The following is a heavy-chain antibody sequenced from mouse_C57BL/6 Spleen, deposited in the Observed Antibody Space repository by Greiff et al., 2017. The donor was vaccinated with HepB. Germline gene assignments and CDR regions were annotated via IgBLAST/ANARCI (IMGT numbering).Heavy chain of an antibody. Sequence: EVQLQQSVAELVRPGASVKLSCTASGFNIKNTYMHWVKQRPEKGLEWIGRIDPANGNTKYDPKFQGKATITADTSSNTAYLQRSSLASEDTAIYYCANHDGYWGFAYWGQGTLVTVSA. J-gene: IGHJ3*01. CDR3: ANHDGYWGFAY. CDR2: IDPANGNT. V-gene: IGHV14-3*01. CDR1: GFNIKNTY. D-gene: IGHD2-3*01.